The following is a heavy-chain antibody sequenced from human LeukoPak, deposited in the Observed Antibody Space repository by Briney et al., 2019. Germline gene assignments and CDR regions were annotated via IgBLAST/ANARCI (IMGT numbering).Heavy chain of an antibody. V-gene: IGHV1-24*01. CDR3: ATGRMVRGARRDWFDP. D-gene: IGHD3-10*01. CDR2: FDPEDGET. CDR1: GYTLTELS. Sequence: GASVKVSCEVSGYTLTELSMHWVRQAPGKGLEWMGGFDPEDGETIYAQKFQGRVTMTEDTSTDTAYMELSSLRSEDTAVYYCATGRMVRGARRDWFDPWGQGTLVTVSS. J-gene: IGHJ5*02.